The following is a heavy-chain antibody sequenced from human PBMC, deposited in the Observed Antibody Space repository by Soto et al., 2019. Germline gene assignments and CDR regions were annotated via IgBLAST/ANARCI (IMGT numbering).Heavy chain of an antibody. D-gene: IGHD3-22*01. V-gene: IGHV1-69*06. CDR2: IIPIFGTA. CDR3: ATTGRGDYYDSSGYYSPWAGDAYYFDY. J-gene: IGHJ4*02. Sequence: ASVKVSCKASGGTFSSYAISWVRQAPGQGLEWMGGIIPIFGTANYAQKFQGRVTITADKSTSTAYMELSSLGSEDTAVYYCATTGRGDYYDSSGYYSPWAGDAYYFDYWGQGTMITVSS. CDR1: GGTFSSYA.